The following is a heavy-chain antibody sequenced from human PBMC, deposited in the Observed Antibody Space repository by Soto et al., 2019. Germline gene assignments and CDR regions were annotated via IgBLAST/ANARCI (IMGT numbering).Heavy chain of an antibody. Sequence: GASVKVSCKASGYTFTSYAMHWVRQAPGQRLEWMGWINAGNGNTKYSQKFQGRVTITRDTSASTAYMELNSLRSEDTAVYYCARDPTRYCSSTISYRSSNWFDPWGQGTLVTVSS. CDR1: GYTFTSYA. CDR2: INAGNGNT. D-gene: IGHD2-2*01. J-gene: IGHJ5*02. CDR3: ARDPTRYCSSTISYRSSNWFDP. V-gene: IGHV1-3*01.